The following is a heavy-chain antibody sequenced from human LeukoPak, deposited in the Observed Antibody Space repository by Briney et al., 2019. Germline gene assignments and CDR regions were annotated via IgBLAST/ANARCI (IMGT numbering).Heavy chain of an antibody. CDR3: ASLYGDYALHYYYYMDV. Sequence: GGSLRLSCAASGFTFSSYAMHWVRQAPGKGLEWVAVISYDGSNKYYADSVKGRFTISRDNSKNTLYLQMNSLRAEDTAVYYCASLYGDYALHYYYYMDVWGKGTTVTVSS. CDR2: ISYDGSNK. J-gene: IGHJ6*03. D-gene: IGHD4-17*01. CDR1: GFTFSSYA. V-gene: IGHV3-30*04.